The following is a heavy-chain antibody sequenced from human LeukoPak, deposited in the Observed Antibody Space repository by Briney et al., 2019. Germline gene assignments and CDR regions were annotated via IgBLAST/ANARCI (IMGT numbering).Heavy chain of an antibody. CDR3: ARAIGKSEGY. CDR2: IKQDGSEK. Sequence: GGTLRLSCTASGFTFSTYWMTWVRQAPGKGLEWVANIKQDGSEKYYVDSVKGRFTISSDNAKNSLYLQMNSLRAEDTAVYYCARAIGKSEGYWGQGTLVTVSS. J-gene: IGHJ4*02. D-gene: IGHD4-23*01. CDR1: GFTFSTYW. V-gene: IGHV3-7*01.